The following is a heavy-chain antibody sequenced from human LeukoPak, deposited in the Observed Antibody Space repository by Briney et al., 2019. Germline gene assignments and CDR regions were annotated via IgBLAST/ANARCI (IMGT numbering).Heavy chain of an antibody. CDR2: MNPNSGNT. CDR3: AREVDTAMDE. CDR1: GYTFTGYY. D-gene: IGHD5-18*01. Sequence: ASVKVSCKASGYTFTGYYMHWVRQAPGQGLEWMGWMNPNSGNTGYAQKFQGRVTMTRNTSISTAYMELSSLRSEDTAVYYCAREVDTAMDEWGQGTLVTVSS. V-gene: IGHV1-8*02. J-gene: IGHJ4*02.